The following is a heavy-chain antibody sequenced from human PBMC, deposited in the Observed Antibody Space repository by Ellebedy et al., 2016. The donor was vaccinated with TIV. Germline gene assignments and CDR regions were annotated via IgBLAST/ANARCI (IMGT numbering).Heavy chain of an antibody. V-gene: IGHV1-3*01. CDR3: ARGTGPLDGLDI. CDR2: INGAYGNT. D-gene: IGHD3/OR15-3a*01. Sequence: AASVKVSCKASGYTFTIYAMHWARQAPGQRLEWMGWINGAYGNTKYSQRLQGRVTISSDTSASTTYMELSSLRSEDTAVYYCARGTGPLDGLDIWGQGTMVTVSS. J-gene: IGHJ3*02. CDR1: GYTFTIYA.